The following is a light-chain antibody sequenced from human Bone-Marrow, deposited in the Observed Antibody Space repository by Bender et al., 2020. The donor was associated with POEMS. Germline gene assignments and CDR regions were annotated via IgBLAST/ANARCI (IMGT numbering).Light chain of an antibody. CDR3: ISYTSSSTLV. J-gene: IGLJ3*02. Sequence: QSALTQPASVSGSPGQSITISCTGTSSDIGGYNYVSWCQQHPGKAPKLMILDVNNRPSGVSNRFSGSKSGNTASLTISGLQAEDEADYFCISYTSSSTLVFGGGTKLTVL. CDR2: DVN. V-gene: IGLV2-14*03. CDR1: SSDIGGYNY.